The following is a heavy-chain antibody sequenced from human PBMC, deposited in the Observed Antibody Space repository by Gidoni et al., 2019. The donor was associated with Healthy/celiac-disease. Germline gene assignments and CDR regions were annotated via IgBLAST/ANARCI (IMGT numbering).Heavy chain of an antibody. J-gene: IGHJ4*02. CDR3: ARVRCSGGSCYPFDY. D-gene: IGHD2-15*01. V-gene: IGHV3-33*01. CDR2: IWYDGSNK. Sequence: QVQLVESGGGVVQPGRSLRLSCAASGFTFSSYGMHWVRQAPGKGLGWVAVIWYDGSNKYYADSVKGRFTISRDNSKNTLYLQMNSLRAEDTAVYYCARVRCSGGSCYPFDYWGQGTLVTVSS. CDR1: GFTFSSYG.